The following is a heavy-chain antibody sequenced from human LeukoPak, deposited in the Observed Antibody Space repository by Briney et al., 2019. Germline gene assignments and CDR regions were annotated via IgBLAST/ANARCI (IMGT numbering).Heavy chain of an antibody. CDR2: IYHSGST. D-gene: IGHD2-2*01. J-gene: IGHJ5*02. CDR3: ARAGEYYSSTSCYGPDWFDP. V-gene: IGHV4-30-2*01. Sequence: SQTLSLTCAVSGGSISSGGYSWSWIRQPPGKGLEWIGYIYHSGSTYYNPSLKSRVTISVDRSKNQFSLKLSSVTAADTAVYYCARAGEYYSSTSCYGPDWFDPWGQGTLVTVSS. CDR1: GGSISSGGYS.